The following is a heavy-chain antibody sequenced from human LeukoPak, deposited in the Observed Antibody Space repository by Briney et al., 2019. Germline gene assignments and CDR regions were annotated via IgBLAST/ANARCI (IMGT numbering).Heavy chain of an antibody. J-gene: IGHJ3*02. Sequence: PSETLSLACAVYGGSFSGYYWSWIRQPPGKGLEWIGEINHSGSTNYNPSLKSRVTISVDTSKNQFSLKLSSVTAADTAVYYCARDKVLNGFDIWGQGTMVTVSS. CDR2: INHSGST. CDR1: GGSFSGYY. CDR3: ARDKVLNGFDI. V-gene: IGHV4-34*01. D-gene: IGHD2-8*02.